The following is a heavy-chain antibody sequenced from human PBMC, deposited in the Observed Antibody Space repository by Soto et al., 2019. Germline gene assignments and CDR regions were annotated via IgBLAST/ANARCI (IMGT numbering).Heavy chain of an antibody. CDR1: GFTFNNAW. V-gene: IGHV3-15*07. J-gene: IGHJ3*02. CDR3: ATSTGIEAVGAFDI. D-gene: IGHD6-13*01. Sequence: EVQLVESGGGLVKPGGSLRLSCTASGFTFNNAWMNWVRQAPGKGLEWVGRIKSKTDGGTTDYAAPVKGRFTISRDDSKNMLYLQMNSLKTEDTAMYYCATSTGIEAVGAFDIWGQGTMVTVSS. CDR2: IKSKTDGGTT.